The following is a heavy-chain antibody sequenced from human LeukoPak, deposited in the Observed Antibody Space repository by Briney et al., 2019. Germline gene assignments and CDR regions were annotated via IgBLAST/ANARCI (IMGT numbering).Heavy chain of an antibody. CDR1: GFTLSSYW. V-gene: IGHV3-74*01. CDR3: ARGRPHGNDY. Sequence: GGSLRLSCAASGFTLSSYWMNWFRQDPGKGLVWVSRIASDGSSTTYVDSVKGRFSISRDNAKNTLYLQMNSLRVEDTAVYYCARGRPHGNDYWGQGTLVTVSS. D-gene: IGHD4-23*01. J-gene: IGHJ4*02. CDR2: IASDGSST.